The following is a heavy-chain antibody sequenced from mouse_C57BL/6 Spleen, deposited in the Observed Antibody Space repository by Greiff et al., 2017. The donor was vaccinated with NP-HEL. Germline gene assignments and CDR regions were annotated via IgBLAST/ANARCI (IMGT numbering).Heavy chain of an antibody. J-gene: IGHJ3*01. V-gene: IGHV1-74*01. CDR2: IHPSDSDT. Sequence: QVQLKQPGAELVKPGASVKVSCKASGYTFTSYWMHWVKQRPGQGLEWIGRIHPSDSDTNYNQKFKGKATLTVDKSSSTAYMQLSSLTSEDSAVYYCAIYGGDGYYFAYWGQGTLVTVSA. CDR1: GYTFTSYW. CDR3: AIYGGDGYYFAY. D-gene: IGHD2-3*01.